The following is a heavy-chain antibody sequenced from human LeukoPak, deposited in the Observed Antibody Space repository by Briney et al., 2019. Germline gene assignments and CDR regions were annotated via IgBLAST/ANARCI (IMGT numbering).Heavy chain of an antibody. D-gene: IGHD6-13*01. CDR3: ARPIAAAGS. CDR1: GFTFSSYW. V-gene: IGHV3-7*03. CDR2: IKPDGSEK. Sequence: PGGSLRLSCAASGFTFSSYWMSWVRQAPGKGLEWVASIKPDGSEKYYVDSGKGRFTISRDNAKNSLYLQMNSLRAEDTAVFYCARPIAAAGSWGQGTLVTVSS. J-gene: IGHJ4*02.